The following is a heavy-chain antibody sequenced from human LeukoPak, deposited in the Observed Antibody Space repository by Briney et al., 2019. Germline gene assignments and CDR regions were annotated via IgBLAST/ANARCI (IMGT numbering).Heavy chain of an antibody. J-gene: IGHJ4*02. Sequence: GGSLRLSCAASGFTFSSYAMSWVRQAPGKGLEWVSAISGSGGSTYYADSVKGRFTISRDNAKNTLYLQMNGLRAEDAAVYYCTTDTFGARDSWGQGTLVTVSS. CDR3: TTDTFGARDS. V-gene: IGHV3-23*01. D-gene: IGHD3-10*01. CDR1: GFTFSSYA. CDR2: ISGSGGST.